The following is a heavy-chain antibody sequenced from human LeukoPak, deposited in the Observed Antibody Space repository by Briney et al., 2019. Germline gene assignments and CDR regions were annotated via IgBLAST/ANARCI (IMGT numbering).Heavy chain of an antibody. CDR3: ARMGMDAAMITNFFDY. V-gene: IGHV1-46*01. D-gene: IGHD5-18*01. Sequence: ASVKVSCKASGYTFSSNYMHWVRQAPGKGLEWMGAIHPRGGSTSYAQKFQGRVTMTKDTSMSTAYMELSSLRSEDTAIYYCARMGMDAAMITNFFDYWGQGTLITVSS. CDR2: IHPRGGST. CDR1: GYTFSSNY. J-gene: IGHJ4*02.